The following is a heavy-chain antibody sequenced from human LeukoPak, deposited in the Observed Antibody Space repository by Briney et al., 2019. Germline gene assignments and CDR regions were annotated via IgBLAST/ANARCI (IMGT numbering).Heavy chain of an antibody. V-gene: IGHV4-34*01. J-gene: IGHJ4*02. CDR3: ARGQRWLQFFDY. CDR2: INHSGST. CDR1: GGSITSYY. Sequence: SETLSLTCTVSGGSITSYYWSWIRQPPGKGLEWIGEINHSGSTNYNPSLKSRVTISVDTSKNQFSLKLSSVTAADTAVYYCARGQRWLQFFDYWGQGTLVTVSS. D-gene: IGHD5-24*01.